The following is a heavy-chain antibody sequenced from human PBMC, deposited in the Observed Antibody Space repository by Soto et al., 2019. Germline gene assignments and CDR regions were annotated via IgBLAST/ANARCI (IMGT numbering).Heavy chain of an antibody. V-gene: IGHV3-23*01. J-gene: IGHJ6*02. D-gene: IGHD5-18*01. CDR3: AKDPRTAMDYYYYGMDV. Sequence: GGSLRLSCAASGFTFSSYAMSWVRQAPGKGLEWVSAISGSGGSTYYADSVKGRFTISRDNSKNTLYLQMNSLRAEDTAVYYCAKDPRTAMDYYYYGMDVWGQGTTVTVSS. CDR1: GFTFSSYA. CDR2: ISGSGGST.